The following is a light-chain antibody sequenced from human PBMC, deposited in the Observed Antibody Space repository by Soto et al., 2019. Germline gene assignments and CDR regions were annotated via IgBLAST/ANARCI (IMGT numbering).Light chain of an antibody. CDR2: AAS. V-gene: IGKV1-39*01. CDR1: QNISSY. J-gene: IGKJ4*01. Sequence: DIQMTQSPSSLSASVGDRVTITCRASQNISSYLNWYQQKPGKAPKLLIYAASSLQSGVPSGFSGSGSGADFTLTFSSLQPEDFTTYYCQQSYSSPLSFGGGTKADIK. CDR3: QQSYSSPLS.